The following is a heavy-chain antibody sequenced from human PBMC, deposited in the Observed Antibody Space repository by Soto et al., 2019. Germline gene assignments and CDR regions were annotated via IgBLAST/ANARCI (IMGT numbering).Heavy chain of an antibody. J-gene: IGHJ3*02. CDR3: ARGGGVGVAGSAAFDM. CDR2: INPATGAA. D-gene: IGHD3-3*01. Sequence: QLHLVQSGAVVKKPGASVTVSCSASGYPVTAYYMHWVRQAPGRGLEWMGGINPATGAAKYTQTFPGRVTMTRDTSRSTVFLELSGLTSEDTAVFYCARGGGVGVAGSAAFDMWGQGTLVTVSS. V-gene: IGHV1-2*02. CDR1: GYPVTAYY.